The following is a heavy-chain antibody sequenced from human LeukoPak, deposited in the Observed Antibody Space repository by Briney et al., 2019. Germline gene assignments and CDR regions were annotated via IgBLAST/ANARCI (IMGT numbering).Heavy chain of an antibody. CDR2: IKQDGSAK. V-gene: IGHV3-7*01. CDR3: AGGQGFLIGY. CDR1: GFTFNRCW. J-gene: IGHJ4*02. D-gene: IGHD3-3*01. Sequence: GGSLRLSCVVSGFTFNRCWMNRVRQAPGKGLEWVANIKQDGSAKYYVDSVKGRLTISRDNAKSLLYLQMNSLRAEDAAVYYCAGGQGFLIGYWGQGTLVTVSS.